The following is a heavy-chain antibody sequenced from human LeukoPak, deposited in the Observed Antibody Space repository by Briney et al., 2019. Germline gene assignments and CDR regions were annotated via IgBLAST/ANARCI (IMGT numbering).Heavy chain of an antibody. J-gene: IGHJ6*03. CDR3: ARSRSLRRSYAPYYYYYYMDV. Sequence: PGGSLRLSCAASGFTFSDYNMRWIRPAPGKGLEWVSSISRSGSTKYYADSVKGRFTISRDNAKNSLFLQMNSPRAEDTAVYYCARSRSLRRSYAPYYYYYYMDVWGKGTTVTISS. V-gene: IGHV3-11*01. CDR1: GFTFSDYN. D-gene: IGHD1-26*01. CDR2: ISRSGSTK.